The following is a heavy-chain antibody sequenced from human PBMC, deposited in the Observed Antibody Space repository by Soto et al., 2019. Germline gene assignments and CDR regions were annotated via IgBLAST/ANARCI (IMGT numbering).Heavy chain of an antibody. J-gene: IGHJ3*02. D-gene: IGHD2-15*01. CDR1: GFTFDDDA. CDR2: ISWNSGSI. CDR3: SSQGGDAFDI. Sequence: PGGSLRLSCAASGFTFDDDAMHWVRQAPGKGLEWVSGISWNSGSIGYADSVKGRFTISRDNAKNSLYLQMNSLRAEDTALYYCSSQGGDAFDIWGQGTMATVSS. V-gene: IGHV3-9*01.